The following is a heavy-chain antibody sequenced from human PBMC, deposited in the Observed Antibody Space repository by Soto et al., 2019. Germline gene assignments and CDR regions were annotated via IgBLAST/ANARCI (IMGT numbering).Heavy chain of an antibody. CDR1: GFTFSSHW. CDR3: AREGVHNYTEYYFDY. D-gene: IGHD3-10*01. V-gene: IGHV3-7*01. CDR2: IKEDGGEI. Sequence: GGSLRLSCAASGFTFSSHWMTWVRQAPGKGLEWVANIKEDGGEIYYVDSVKGRFTISRDNAKNSLYLQMNSLTAEDTAVYYCAREGVHNYTEYYFDYWGQGTLVTSPQ. J-gene: IGHJ4*02.